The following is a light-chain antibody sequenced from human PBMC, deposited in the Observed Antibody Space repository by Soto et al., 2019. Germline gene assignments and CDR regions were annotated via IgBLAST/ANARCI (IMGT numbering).Light chain of an antibody. Sequence: EIVLTQSPGTVSLSPGERATLSCRASQSVGNNYLAWYQKKRGQAPRLLISGASRRATGVLDRFSGSGTGTDFSLTISRLEPEDSAVYYCQQYASSPLTFGQGTKLELK. CDR1: QSVGNNY. J-gene: IGKJ2*01. V-gene: IGKV3-20*01. CDR2: GAS. CDR3: QQYASSPLT.